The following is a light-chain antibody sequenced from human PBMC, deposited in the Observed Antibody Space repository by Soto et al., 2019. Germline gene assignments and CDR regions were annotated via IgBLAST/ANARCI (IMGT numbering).Light chain of an antibody. CDR3: QQYNSYPLT. CDR1: QSISSW. CDR2: DAS. Sequence: NQLSQSPFTLSATVGDRVTLTCRASQSISSWLAWYQQKPGKAPKLLIYDASSLESGVPSRFSGSGSGTEFTLTISSLQPDDFATYYCQQYNSYPLTSAGRAKV. J-gene: IGKJ4*01. V-gene: IGKV1-5*01.